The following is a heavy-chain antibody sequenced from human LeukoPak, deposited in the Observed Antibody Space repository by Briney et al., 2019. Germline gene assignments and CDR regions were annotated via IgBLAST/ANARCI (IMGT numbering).Heavy chain of an antibody. D-gene: IGHD5-18*01. CDR1: GGSISSYY. CDR2: IYTSGST. Sequence: SETLSLTCTVSGGSISSYYWNWIRQPAGKGLEWIGRIYTSGSTSYNSSLKSRVTMSVDTSKNQFSLKLSSVTAADTAVYYCASDVGGYNYGYSLDYWGQGTLVSVSS. V-gene: IGHV4-4*07. J-gene: IGHJ4*02. CDR3: ASDVGGYNYGYSLDY.